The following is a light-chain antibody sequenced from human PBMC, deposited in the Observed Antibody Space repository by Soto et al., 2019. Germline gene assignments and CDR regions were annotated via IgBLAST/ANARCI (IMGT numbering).Light chain of an antibody. Sequence: DIQMTQSPSSLSAFVGDRVTITCRASQDISNFLAWYQQKPGKVPKLLIYAASTLQSGVPSRFSGSGSGTDFTLTISRLQPEDVATYYCQKCKTAPFTFGGGTKVEIK. V-gene: IGKV1-27*01. CDR1: QDISNF. J-gene: IGKJ4*01. CDR3: QKCKTAPFT. CDR2: AAS.